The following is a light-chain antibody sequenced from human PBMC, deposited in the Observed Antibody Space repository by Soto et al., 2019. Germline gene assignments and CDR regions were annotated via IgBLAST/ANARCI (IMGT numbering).Light chain of an antibody. CDR3: SSYAGRSAPVG. CDR2: EGT. Sequence: QSALTQPASVSGSPGQSITISCTRSSTDFENYNLVSWYQHCPDKAPKLIIYEGTKRPSEISDRFSGSESDTTASLIISGLPPGGEGDYYCSSYAGRSAPVGFGGGTKLTVL. V-gene: IGLV2-23*01. CDR1: STDFENYNL. J-gene: IGLJ2*01.